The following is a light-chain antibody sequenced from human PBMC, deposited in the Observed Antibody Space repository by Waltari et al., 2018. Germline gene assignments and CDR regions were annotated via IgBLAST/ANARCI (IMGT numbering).Light chain of an antibody. CDR1: QTTDSW. CDR3: QQYNTYPWT. CDR2: NAS. V-gene: IGKV1-5*01. Sequence: DIQMTQSPSTLSASVGDRVPITCRASQTTDSWLAWYQQKPGKAPKLLIYNASSLKSGVPSRFSGSGSGTEFTLTISSLQPDDFATYYCQQYNTYPWTFGQGSKVEIK. J-gene: IGKJ1*01.